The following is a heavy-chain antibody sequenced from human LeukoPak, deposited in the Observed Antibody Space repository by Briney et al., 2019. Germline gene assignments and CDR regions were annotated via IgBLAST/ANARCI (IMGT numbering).Heavy chain of an antibody. CDR2: INYSEST. V-gene: IGHV4-39*01. D-gene: IGHD5-24*01. J-gene: IGHJ4*02. CDR1: GGSISSSRYY. CDR3: AKQRRDGYNYFDY. Sequence: SETLSLTCTVSGGSISSSRYYWGWIRHPPGKGLEWIGNINYSESTYYNPSLKSRVTISVDTSKNQFSLKLSSVTAADTAVYYCAKQRRDGYNYFDYWGQGTLVTVSS.